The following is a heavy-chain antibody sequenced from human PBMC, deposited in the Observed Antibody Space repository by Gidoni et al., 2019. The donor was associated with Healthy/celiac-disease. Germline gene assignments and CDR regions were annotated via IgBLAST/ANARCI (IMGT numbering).Heavy chain of an antibody. CDR3: ARDPGDSSGYPYWYFDL. V-gene: IGHV4-61*02. CDR2: IYTSGST. D-gene: IGHD3-22*01. Sequence: TVSGGSISSGSYYWSWIRQPAGKGLEWIGRIYTSGSTNYNPSLKSRVTMAVDTSKNQFSRKLSSVTAADTAVYYCARDPGDSSGYPYWYFDLWGRGTLVTVSS. J-gene: IGHJ2*01. CDR1: GGSISSGSYY.